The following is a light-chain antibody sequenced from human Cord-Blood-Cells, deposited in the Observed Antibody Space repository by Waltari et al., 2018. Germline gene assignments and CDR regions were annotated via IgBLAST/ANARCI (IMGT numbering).Light chain of an antibody. V-gene: IGLV2-14*01. CDR2: DVS. Sequence: QSALTQPASVSGSPGQSITISCTGTSRDGGGYNYASWYQQHPGKAPKLMIYDVSNRPSGVSNRFSGSKSGNTASLTISGLQAEDEADYYCSSYTSSSRVFGGGTKLTVL. CDR1: SRDGGGYNY. CDR3: SSYTSSSRV. J-gene: IGLJ2*01.